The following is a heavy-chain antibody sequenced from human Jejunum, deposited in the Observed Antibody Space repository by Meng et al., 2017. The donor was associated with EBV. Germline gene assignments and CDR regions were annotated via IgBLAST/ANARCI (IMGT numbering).Heavy chain of an antibody. CDR2: INQVGST. J-gene: IGHJ4*02. CDR3: ARSGAIIGVQGAPDY. V-gene: IGHV4-34*01. Sequence: VPPQQVGAVLLKPSETLSLTCAVSGGSFGGYFWTWIRQAPGKGLEWIGEINQVGSTNYNPSLKSRVTISVDTSNIQFSLKVTSVTAADTAVYYCARSGAIIGVQGAPDYWGQGTLVTVSS. CDR1: GGSFGGYF. D-gene: IGHD3-3*01.